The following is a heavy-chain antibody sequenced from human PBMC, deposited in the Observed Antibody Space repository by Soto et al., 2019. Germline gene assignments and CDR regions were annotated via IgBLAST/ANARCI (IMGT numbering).Heavy chain of an antibody. CDR1: GGPIKTGDDY. CDR3: ARAGFSYGHLLF. Sequence: PSETLSLTCNVSGGPIKTGDDYWNWIRQPPGKGLEWIGYVFYSGATNYSPSLKSRAAISMDTSKNQFSLSLISVTAADTAVYYCARAGFSYGHLLFWGQGIRVTVSS. J-gene: IGHJ4*02. V-gene: IGHV4-30-4*01. D-gene: IGHD3-10*01. CDR2: VFYSGAT.